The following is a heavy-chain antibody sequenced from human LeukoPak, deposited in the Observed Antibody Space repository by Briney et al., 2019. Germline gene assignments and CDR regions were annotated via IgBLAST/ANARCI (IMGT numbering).Heavy chain of an antibody. V-gene: IGHV3-48*03. CDR1: GFTFSSYE. D-gene: IGHD6-19*01. J-gene: IGHJ4*02. CDR3: ARELIFYSSGSDY. Sequence: GGSLRLSCAASGFTFSSYEMNWVRQAPGKGLEWVSYISSSGSTIYYADSVKGRFTISGDNAKNSLYLQMNGLRAEDTAVYYCARELIFYSSGSDYWGQGTLVTVSS. CDR2: ISSSGSTI.